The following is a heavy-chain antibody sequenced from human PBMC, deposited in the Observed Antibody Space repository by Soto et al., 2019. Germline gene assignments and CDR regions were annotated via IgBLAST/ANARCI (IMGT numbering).Heavy chain of an antibody. CDR1: GFTFSSHN. J-gene: IGHJ4*02. CDR2: ISSGSGTI. Sequence: EVQLVESGGGLVQPGGSLRLSCAASGFTFSSHNMNWVRQAPGKGLEWVSYISSGSGTIYYADSVKGRFTISRDNAKNSLYLQMNSLRDEDTAVYYCATRIAVAAGFDYWGKGTLVTVSS. CDR3: ATRIAVAAGFDY. D-gene: IGHD6-19*01. V-gene: IGHV3-48*02.